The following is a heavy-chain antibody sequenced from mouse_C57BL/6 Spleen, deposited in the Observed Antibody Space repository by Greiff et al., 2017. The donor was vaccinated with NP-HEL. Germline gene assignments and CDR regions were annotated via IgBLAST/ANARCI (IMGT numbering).Heavy chain of an antibody. J-gene: IGHJ2*01. CDR3: ARAVLRPRGY. V-gene: IGHV1-62-3*01. Sequence: QVQLQQPGAELVKPGASVKLSCKASGYTFTSYWMHWVKQRPGRGLEWIGRIDPNSGGTKYNEKFKSKATLTVDTSSSPAYMQLSSLTSEDSAVYYCARAVLRPRGYWGQGTTLTVSS. CDR2: IDPNSGGT. CDR1: GYTFTSYW. D-gene: IGHD1-2*01.